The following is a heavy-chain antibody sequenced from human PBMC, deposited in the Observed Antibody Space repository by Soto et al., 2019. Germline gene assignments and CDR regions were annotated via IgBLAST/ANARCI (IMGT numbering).Heavy chain of an antibody. CDR1: GFAFDSYW. CDR2: IDYDGTTT. CDR3: TRGPRPSSAGTGAY. V-gene: IGHV3-74*01. Sequence: EVQLVESGGGLVEPGGSLRLSCAASGFAFDSYWMHWVRQVPGEGPVWVSRIDYDGTTTTYADFVKGRFTISRDNAKNTLFLQMNSLSVEDTAVYYCTRGPRPSSAGTGAYLGQGTLVSVSS. D-gene: IGHD6-13*01. J-gene: IGHJ4*02.